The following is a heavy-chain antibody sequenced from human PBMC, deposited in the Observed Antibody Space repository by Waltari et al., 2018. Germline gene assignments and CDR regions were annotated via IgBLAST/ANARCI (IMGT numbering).Heavy chain of an antibody. Sequence: QLQLQESGPGLVKPSETLSPTCTVSGGSISSSSYYWGWLRQPPGKGLEWIGSIYYSGSTYYNPSLKSRVTISVDTSKNQFSLKLSSVTAADTAVYYCAKHDYGDYNFAYWGQGTLVTVSS. V-gene: IGHV4-39*01. CDR2: IYYSGST. CDR1: GGSISSSSYY. CDR3: AKHDYGDYNFAY. D-gene: IGHD4-17*01. J-gene: IGHJ4*02.